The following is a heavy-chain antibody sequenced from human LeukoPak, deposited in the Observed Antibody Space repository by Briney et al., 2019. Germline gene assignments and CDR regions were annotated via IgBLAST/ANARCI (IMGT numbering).Heavy chain of an antibody. J-gene: IGHJ5*02. CDR1: GGSISSYY. CDR3: AGDLHGSGTWDWFDP. V-gene: IGHV4-4*07. D-gene: IGHD3-10*01. CDR2: IYTSGNT. Sequence: PSETLSLTCTVSGGSISSYYWSWIRQPAGKGLEWIGRIYTSGNTNYNPSLKSRVTMSVDTSKNQFSLKLSSVTAADTAVYYCAGDLHGSGTWDWFDPWGQGTLVTVSS.